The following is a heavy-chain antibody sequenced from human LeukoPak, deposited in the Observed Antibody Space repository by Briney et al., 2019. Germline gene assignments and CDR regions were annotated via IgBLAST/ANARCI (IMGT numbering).Heavy chain of an antibody. CDR3: AELGITMIGGV. V-gene: IGHV3-48*03. D-gene: IGHD3-10*02. CDR2: ISSSGSTI. Sequence: GGSLRLSCAASGFTFSSYEMNWVRQAPGKGLEWVSYISSSGSTIYYADSVKGRFTISRDNAKNSLHLQMNSLSAEDTAVYYCAELGITMIGGVWGKGTTVTISS. J-gene: IGHJ6*04. CDR1: GFTFSSYE.